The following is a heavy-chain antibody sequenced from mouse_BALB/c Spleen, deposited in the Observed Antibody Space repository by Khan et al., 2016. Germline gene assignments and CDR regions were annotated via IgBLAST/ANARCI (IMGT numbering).Heavy chain of an antibody. V-gene: IGHV14-3*02. Sequence: VRLQQSGAELVKPGASVKLSCTASGFNIKDTYMHWVKQRPEQGLEWIGRIDPANGNTKYDTKFQGKATITADTSSNTAYLQLSSLTSEDTVVYYCARSPFDYGNYYAMDYWGQGTSVTVSS. J-gene: IGHJ4*01. CDR3: ARSPFDYGNYYAMDY. CDR2: IDPANGNT. D-gene: IGHD1-1*01. CDR1: GFNIKDTY.